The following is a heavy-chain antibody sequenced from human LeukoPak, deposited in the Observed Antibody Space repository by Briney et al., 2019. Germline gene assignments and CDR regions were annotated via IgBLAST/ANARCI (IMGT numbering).Heavy chain of an antibody. CDR3: ARASYGSGSYYPDY. D-gene: IGHD3-10*01. CDR2: IYYSGST. Sequence: PSETLSLTCTVSGGSISSGDYYWSWIRQPPGKGLEWIGYIYYSGSTYYNPSLKSRVTISEDTSKNQFSLKLSSVTAADTAVYYCARASYGSGSYYPDYWGQGTLVTVSS. J-gene: IGHJ4*02. V-gene: IGHV4-30-4*01. CDR1: GGSISSGDYY.